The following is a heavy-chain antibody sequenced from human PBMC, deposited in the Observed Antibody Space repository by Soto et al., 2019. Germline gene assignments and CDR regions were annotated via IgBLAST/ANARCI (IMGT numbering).Heavy chain of an antibody. D-gene: IGHD1-1*01. Sequence: EVQLVESGGGLVQPGGSLRLSCAASGFTFRNYWMHWVRQAPGKGLVWVSRVTSDGSSTNYADSVKGRFTISRDNAKNTLYLQMNSLRVEDTAVYYCVRDNWNSYWGQGTLVTVSS. CDR1: GFTFRNYW. CDR2: VTSDGSST. CDR3: VRDNWNSY. V-gene: IGHV3-74*01. J-gene: IGHJ4*02.